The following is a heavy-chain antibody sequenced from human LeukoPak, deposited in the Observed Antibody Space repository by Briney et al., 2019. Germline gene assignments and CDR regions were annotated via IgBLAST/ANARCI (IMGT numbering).Heavy chain of an antibody. Sequence: PSETLSLTCTVSGGSISGYYWSWIRQSAGKGLEWIGRIYNSGSTNYNPSLKSRVTISVDTSKNQFSLKLSSVTAADTAVYYCARGLRDGYLVYWGQGTLVTVSS. J-gene: IGHJ4*02. V-gene: IGHV4-4*07. CDR3: ARGLRDGYLVY. CDR1: GGSISGYY. CDR2: IYNSGST. D-gene: IGHD5-24*01.